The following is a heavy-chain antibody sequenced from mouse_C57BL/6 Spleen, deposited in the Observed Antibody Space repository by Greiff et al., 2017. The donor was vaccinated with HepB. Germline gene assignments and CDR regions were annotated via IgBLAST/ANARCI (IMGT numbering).Heavy chain of an antibody. V-gene: IGHV1-54*01. CDR1: GYAFTNYL. Sequence: VQLQESGAELVRPGTSVKVSCKASGYAFTNYLIEWVKQRPGQGLEWIGVINPGSGGTNYNEKFKGKATLTADKSSSTAYMQLSSLTSEDSAVYFCARRTVVPLYAMDYWGQGTSVTVSS. CDR3: ARRTVVPLYAMDY. CDR2: INPGSGGT. J-gene: IGHJ4*01. D-gene: IGHD1-1*01.